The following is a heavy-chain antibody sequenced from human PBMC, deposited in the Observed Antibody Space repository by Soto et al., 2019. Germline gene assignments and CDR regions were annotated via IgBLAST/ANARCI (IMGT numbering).Heavy chain of an antibody. CDR1: GGSFSGYY. CDR3: ARGDYYYGSGSYRGFAFVI. CDR2: INHSGST. V-gene: IGHV4-34*01. Sequence: SETLSLTCAVYGGSFSGYYWSWIRQPPGKGLEWIGEINHSGSTNYNPSLKSRVTISVDTSKNQFSLKLSSVTAADTAVYYCARGDYYYGSGSYRGFAFVIWGQGTMVTVSS. D-gene: IGHD3-10*01. J-gene: IGHJ3*02.